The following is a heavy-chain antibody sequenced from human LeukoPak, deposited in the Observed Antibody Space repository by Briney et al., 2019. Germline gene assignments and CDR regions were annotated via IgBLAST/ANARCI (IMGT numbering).Heavy chain of an antibody. CDR2: IYYRGST. Sequence: PSETLSLTCTVSGGFIRSSNHNWGWIRQPPGKGLEWIGSIYYRGSTYYNPSLKSRVTISVDTSKNQFSLKLSSVTAADTAVYYCARIRYSSGWYPNWAFDIWGQGTMVTVSS. J-gene: IGHJ3*02. CDR3: ARIRYSSGWYPNWAFDI. CDR1: GGFIRSSNHN. V-gene: IGHV4-39*01. D-gene: IGHD6-19*01.